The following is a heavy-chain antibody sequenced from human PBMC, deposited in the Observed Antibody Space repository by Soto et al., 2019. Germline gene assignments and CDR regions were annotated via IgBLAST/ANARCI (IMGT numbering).Heavy chain of an antibody. V-gene: IGHV1-18*04. J-gene: IGHJ4*02. CDR2: ISAYNGNT. CDR1: GYTFTSYG. CDR3: ARDFRVYDISGWPWYSFDS. Sequence: QVQLVQSGAEVKKPGASVKVSCKASGYTFTSYGISWVRQAPGQGLEWMGWISAYNGNTNYAQKLQGRATITKETPTRTADMEWGGLRSDDTAVYYCARDFRVYDISGWPWYSFDSGGQGTLVTVSS. D-gene: IGHD3-22*01.